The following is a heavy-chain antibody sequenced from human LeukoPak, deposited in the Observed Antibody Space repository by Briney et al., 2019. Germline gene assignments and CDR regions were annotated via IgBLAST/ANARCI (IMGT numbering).Heavy chain of an antibody. J-gene: IGHJ4*02. CDR3: TTEAYYYDSGAIKYFDY. V-gene: IGHV3-53*01. D-gene: IGHD3-22*01. CDR1: GFTVSSNY. Sequence: PGGSLRLSCAASGFTVSSNYMSWVRQAPGKGLEWVSVIYSGGSTYYADSVKGRFTISRDDSKNTLYLQMNSLKTEDTAVYYCTTEAYYYDSGAIKYFDYWGQGTLVTVSS. CDR2: IYSGGST.